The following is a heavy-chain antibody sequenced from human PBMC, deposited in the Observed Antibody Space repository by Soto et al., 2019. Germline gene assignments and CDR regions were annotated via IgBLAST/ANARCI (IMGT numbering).Heavy chain of an antibody. J-gene: IGHJ6*02. CDR3: ARVIRYSGSKYGMDV. CDR1: GYTFTSYA. V-gene: IGHV1-3*01. CDR2: INAGNGNT. D-gene: IGHD1-26*01. Sequence: ASVKVSCKASGYTFTSYAMHWVRQAPGQRLEWMGWINAGNGNTKYSQKFQGRVTITRDTSASTAYMELSSLRSEDTAVYYCARVIRYSGSKYGMDVWGQGTTVTVSS.